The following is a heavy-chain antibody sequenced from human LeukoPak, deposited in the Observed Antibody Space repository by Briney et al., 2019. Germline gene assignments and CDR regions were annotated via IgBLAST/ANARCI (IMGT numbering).Heavy chain of an antibody. D-gene: IGHD3-22*01. CDR1: GGSISSSSYY. J-gene: IGHJ4*02. Sequence: PSETLSLTCTVSGGSISSSSYYWGWIRQPPGKGLEWIGSIYYSGSTYYNPSLKSRVTISVDTSKNQFSLKLSSVTAADTAVYYCARLGDYDSSGYADYWGQGTLVTVSS. CDR3: ARLGDYDSSGYADY. CDR2: IYYSGST. V-gene: IGHV4-39*07.